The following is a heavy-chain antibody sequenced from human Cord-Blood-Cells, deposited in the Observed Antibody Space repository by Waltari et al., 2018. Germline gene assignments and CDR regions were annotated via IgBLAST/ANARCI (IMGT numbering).Heavy chain of an antibody. D-gene: IGHD2-2*02. CDR1: GGSFSGYY. J-gene: IGHJ4*02. CDR3: ARAGDCSSTSCYIDY. V-gene: IGHV4-34*01. CDR2: INHSGST. Sequence: QVQLQQWGAGLLKPSETLSLTCAVYGGSFSGYYWSWIRQPPGKGLEWIGEINHSGSTNNNPSLKSRVTISVDTSKNQFSLKLSSVTAADTAVYYCARAGDCSSTSCYIDYWGQGTLVTVSS.